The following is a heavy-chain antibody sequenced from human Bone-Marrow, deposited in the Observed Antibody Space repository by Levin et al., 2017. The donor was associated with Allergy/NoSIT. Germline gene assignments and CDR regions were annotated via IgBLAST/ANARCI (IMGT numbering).Heavy chain of an antibody. Sequence: ASVKVSCKASGGTFSSYAISWVRQAPGQGLEWMGGIIPIFGTANYAQKFQGRVTITADKSTSTAYMELSSLRSEDTAVYYCAREVVPAAIHYYYYGMDGWGQGTTVTVSS. CDR2: IIPIFGTA. D-gene: IGHD2-2*01. V-gene: IGHV1-69*06. CDR3: AREVVPAAIHYYYYGMDG. CDR1: GGTFSSYA. J-gene: IGHJ6*02.